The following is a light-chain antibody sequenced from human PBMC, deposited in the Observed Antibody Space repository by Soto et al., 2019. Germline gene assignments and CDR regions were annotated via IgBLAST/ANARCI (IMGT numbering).Light chain of an antibody. J-gene: IGKJ4*01. CDR2: AAS. CDR3: QKYNSAPLS. CDR1: QGIINY. Sequence: DIQITQSPSSLSASVGDRVTITCRASQGIINYLAWYQQKPGKAPKLLIYAASTLQSGVTSRFSGSGSGTDFTLTISGLQPEDVATYYCQKYNSAPLSFGGGTKVDIK. V-gene: IGKV1-27*01.